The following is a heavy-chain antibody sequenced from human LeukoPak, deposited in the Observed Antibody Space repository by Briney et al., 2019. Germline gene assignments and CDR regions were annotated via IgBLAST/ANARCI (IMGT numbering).Heavy chain of an antibody. J-gene: IGHJ6*03. Sequence: SETLSLTCAVSNYPITSDYYWVWIRQPPGQGLEWIGQIFHSGIAHYNPSLKSRVTMSVDTSRSQFSVNLNSVTAADTAVYYCGRAGFGSAYNRFYYYMDVWGKGTTVTVSS. CDR1: NYPITSDYY. D-gene: IGHD1-26*01. V-gene: IGHV4-38-2*01. CDR2: IFHSGIA. CDR3: GRAGFGSAYNRFYYYMDV.